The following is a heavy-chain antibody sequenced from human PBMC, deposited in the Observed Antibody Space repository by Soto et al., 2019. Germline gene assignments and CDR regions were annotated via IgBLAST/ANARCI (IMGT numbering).Heavy chain of an antibody. V-gene: IGHV1-18*01. CDR2: ISAYNGNT. D-gene: IGHD3-22*01. J-gene: IGHJ4*02. CDR1: GYIFTNYG. CDR3: ARDDIVGFDY. Sequence: QVQLVQSGTEVKKPGASVKVSCKASGYIFTNYGVTWVRQAPGQGLEWMGWISAYNGNTNYAQKLQGRVAMTTDTTASTDYMELMSQRFDGTAVYDCARDDIVGFDYWGKGTLVTVSS.